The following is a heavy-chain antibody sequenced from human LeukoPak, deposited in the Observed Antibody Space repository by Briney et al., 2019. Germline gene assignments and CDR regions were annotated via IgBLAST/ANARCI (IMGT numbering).Heavy chain of an antibody. CDR1: GFTFSSYS. D-gene: IGHD6-13*01. V-gene: IGHV3-21*01. CDR2: ISSSSSYI. Sequence: PGGSLRLSCAASGFTFSSYSMNWVRQAPGKGLEWVSSISSSSSYIYYADSVKGRFTISRDNPKNSLYLQMNSLRAEDTAVYYCASAGQQLVLGYYYYGMDVWGQGTTVTVSS. CDR3: ASAGQQLVLGYYYYGMDV. J-gene: IGHJ6*02.